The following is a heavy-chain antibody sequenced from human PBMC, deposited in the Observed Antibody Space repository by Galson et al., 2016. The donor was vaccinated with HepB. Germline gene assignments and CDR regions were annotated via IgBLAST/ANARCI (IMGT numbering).Heavy chain of an antibody. V-gene: IGHV3-11*06. D-gene: IGHD1-7*01. J-gene: IGHJ6*03. CDR2: XXPSSTXK. CDR1: GFTFSDXX. CDR3: ARETGTVWGSAMGV. Sequence: SLRLSCAASGFTFSDXXMSXXRQAXXKGLXXVSXXXPSSTXKMNADSVKGRFSISRDDAKNSLFLQMNSLRAEDTAVYYCARETGTVWGSAMGVWGKGTTVTFSX.